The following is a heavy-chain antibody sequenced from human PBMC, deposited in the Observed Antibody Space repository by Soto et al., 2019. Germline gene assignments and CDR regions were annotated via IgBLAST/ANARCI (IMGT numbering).Heavy chain of an antibody. J-gene: IGHJ4*02. CDR3: TTAHPRGPDY. Sequence: LRLSCATSGFTFSDAWMNWVRQAPGKGLEWVGLIKSKTDGGTIDYPAPVKGRFTISRDDSRNTPYLQMNSLKTEDTAVYYCTTAHPRGPDYWGQGTLVTVSS. CDR2: IKSKTDGGTI. D-gene: IGHD5-12*01. CDR1: GFTFSDAW. V-gene: IGHV3-15*01.